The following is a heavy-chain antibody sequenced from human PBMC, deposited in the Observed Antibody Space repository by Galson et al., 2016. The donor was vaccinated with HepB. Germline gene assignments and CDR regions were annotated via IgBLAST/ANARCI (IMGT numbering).Heavy chain of an antibody. CDR3: ARGLVGSGMDV. CDR1: GFTFDDYG. Sequence: SLRLSCAVSGFTFDDYGMTWVRQAPGKGLEWVSGINWSSDSTAYADSVKGRFTMYRDDARNSLYLQMSSLRVEDTALYQCARGLVGSGMDVWGQGTTVTVSS. J-gene: IGHJ6*02. CDR2: INWSSDST. V-gene: IGHV3-20*01. D-gene: IGHD3-10*01.